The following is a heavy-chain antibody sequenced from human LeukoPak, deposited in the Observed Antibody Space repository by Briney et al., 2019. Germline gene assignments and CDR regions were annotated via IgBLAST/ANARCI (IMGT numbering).Heavy chain of an antibody. CDR3: AAQGGRTGAYDP. CDR2: IDPNGEAS. CDR1: GFTFGGCV. Sequence: GGSLRLSCAASGFTFGGCVMLWVRQAPGMGLEYVSSIDPNGEASYYANSVKGRFSISRDNSNNMLYLQMGSLTSADMGVYYCAAQGGRTGAYDPWGQGTLVTVAS. V-gene: IGHV3-64*01. J-gene: IGHJ5*02. D-gene: IGHD3/OR15-3a*01.